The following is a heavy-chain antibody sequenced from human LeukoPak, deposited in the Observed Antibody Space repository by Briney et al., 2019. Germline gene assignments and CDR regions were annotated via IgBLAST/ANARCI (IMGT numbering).Heavy chain of an antibody. Sequence: SETLCLTCAVYGGSFSGYYWSWIRQPPGKGLEWIGEINHSGSTNYNPSLKSRVTISVDTSKNQFSLKLSSVTAADTAVYYCARIVVVTAIKYSFDYWGQGTLVTVSS. CDR3: ARIVVVTAIKYSFDY. CDR2: INHSGST. CDR1: GGSFSGYY. V-gene: IGHV4-34*01. D-gene: IGHD2-21*02. J-gene: IGHJ4*02.